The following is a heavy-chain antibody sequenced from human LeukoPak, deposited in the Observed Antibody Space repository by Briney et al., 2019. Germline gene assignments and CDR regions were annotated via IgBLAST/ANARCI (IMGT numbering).Heavy chain of an antibody. Sequence: GASVKVSCKASGYTFTGYYMHWVRQAPGQGLEWMGWINPNSGGTNYAQKFQGRVTMTRDTSISTAYMELSRLRSDDTAVYYCARGRRGYSYGQYYFDYWGQGTLVTVSS. CDR1: GYTFTGYY. D-gene: IGHD5-18*01. J-gene: IGHJ4*02. V-gene: IGHV1-2*02. CDR3: ARGRRGYSYGQYYFDY. CDR2: INPNSGGT.